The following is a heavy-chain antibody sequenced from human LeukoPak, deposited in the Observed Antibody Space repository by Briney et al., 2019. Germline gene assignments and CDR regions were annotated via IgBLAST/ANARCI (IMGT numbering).Heavy chain of an antibody. CDR2: ISGSSRHI. Sequence: GGSLRLSCAASGFTFSTYAMSWVRQAPGKGLEWVSIISGSSRHIYYADPVKGRFTISRDNSKNTLYLQMTSLRAEDTTVYYCAKDLDGFWGQGTLVTVSS. CDR1: GFTFSTYA. J-gene: IGHJ4*02. D-gene: IGHD6-25*01. CDR3: AKDLDGF. V-gene: IGHV3-23*01.